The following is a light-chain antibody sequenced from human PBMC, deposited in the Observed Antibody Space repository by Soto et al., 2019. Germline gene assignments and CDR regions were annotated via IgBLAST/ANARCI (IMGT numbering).Light chain of an antibody. J-gene: IGKJ1*01. V-gene: IGKV3-20*01. CDR2: AAS. CDR1: QSVRSSY. CDR3: QQYGSSPET. Sequence: EIVLTQSPGTLSLSPGERATLSCRASQSVRSSYLAWYQQRPGRAPRLLIYAASSRATGIPDRFSGSGSGTAFTLTISRLEPEDFAAYYCQQYGSSPETFCQGTKVEIK.